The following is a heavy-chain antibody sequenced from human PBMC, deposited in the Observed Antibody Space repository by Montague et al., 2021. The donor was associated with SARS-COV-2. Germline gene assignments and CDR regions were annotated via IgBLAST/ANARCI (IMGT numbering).Heavy chain of an antibody. CDR3: ARDDFRWDFAC. V-gene: IGHV4-61*02. J-gene: IGHJ4*02. CDR1: GDSITSDVSY. D-gene: IGHD2/OR15-2a*01. Sequence: TLSLTCTVSGDSITSDVSYWSWIRQPAGKGLEWIGRIYTTGSTNYNPSLKSRLTISLDTSKNQFSLKLSSVTAADTAVYYCARDDFRWDFACWGQGTLVPVPS. CDR2: IYTTGST.